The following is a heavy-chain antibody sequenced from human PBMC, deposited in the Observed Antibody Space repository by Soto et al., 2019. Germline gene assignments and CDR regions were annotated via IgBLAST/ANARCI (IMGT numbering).Heavy chain of an antibody. CDR3: ARTARATVTMGGYYYYDMDV. CDR2: IYQSGSA. J-gene: IGHJ6*02. D-gene: IGHD4-17*01. V-gene: IGHV4-31*03. CDR1: GGSINSGGYY. Sequence: QVQLQESGPGLVKPSQTLSLTCTVSGGSINSGGYYWTWIRQHPGKGLEWIGHIYQSGSAYYNPSLQSRVTMSVDTSKNQFSLKLTSVTAADTAVYYCARTARATVTMGGYYYYDMDVWGQGTTVTVSS.